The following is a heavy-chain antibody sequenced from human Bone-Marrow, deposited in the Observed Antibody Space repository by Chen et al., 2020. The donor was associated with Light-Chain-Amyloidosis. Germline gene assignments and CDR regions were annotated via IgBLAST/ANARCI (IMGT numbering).Heavy chain of an antibody. D-gene: IGHD5-18*01. Sequence: VRLVESGGGVVRPGGSLRLSCTVSGFVFTTYGFQWVRQAPGKGLEWVSFVRFDGSDKYYADSVKGRFTISRDDSKNTLYLQMNSLRPEDTAVYYCAQLYSYGRPFKNWGQGTLVSVSS. CDR1: GFVFTTYG. CDR2: VRFDGSDK. J-gene: IGHJ4*02. CDR3: AQLYSYGRPFKN. V-gene: IGHV3-30*02.